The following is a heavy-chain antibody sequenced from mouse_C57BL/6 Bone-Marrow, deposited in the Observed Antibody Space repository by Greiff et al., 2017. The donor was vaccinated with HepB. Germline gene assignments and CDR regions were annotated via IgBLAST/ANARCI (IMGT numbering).Heavy chain of an antibody. CDR3: AGYYYGSSYWYFDV. V-gene: IGHV5-4*01. CDR1: GFTFSSYA. J-gene: IGHJ1*03. Sequence: EVHLVESGGGLVKPGGSLKLSCAASGFTFSSYAMSWVRQTPEKWLEWVATISDGGSYTYYPDNVKGRFTISRDNAKNNLYLQMSHLKSEDTAMYYCAGYYYGSSYWYFDVWGTGTTVTVSS. D-gene: IGHD1-1*01. CDR2: ISDGGSYT.